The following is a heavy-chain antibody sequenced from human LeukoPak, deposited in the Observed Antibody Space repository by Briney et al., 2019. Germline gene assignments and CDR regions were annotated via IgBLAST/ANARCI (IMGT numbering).Heavy chain of an antibody. CDR1: GFRFNTYW. CDR2: IKQDGSEK. D-gene: IGHD6-13*01. CDR3: ARDDSSWYPEFDY. J-gene: IGHJ4*02. Sequence: PGGSLRLSCAASGFRFNTYWMSWVRQAPGKGLEWVANIKQDGSEKYYVDSVKGRFTISRDNAKNSLYLQMNSLRAEGTAVYYCARDDSSWYPEFDYWGQGTLVTVSS. V-gene: IGHV3-7*01.